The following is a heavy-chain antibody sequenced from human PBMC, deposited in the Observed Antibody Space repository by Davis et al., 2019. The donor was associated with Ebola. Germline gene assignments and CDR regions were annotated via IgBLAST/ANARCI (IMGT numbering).Heavy chain of an antibody. CDR3: ARHMPVGAGLGPFDV. J-gene: IGHJ3*01. CDR2: IYYSGGT. CDR1: GGSISSSSYS. V-gene: IGHV4-39*01. Sequence: PSETLSLTCSVSGGSISSSSYSWGWIRQPPGKGLEWIGSIYYSGGTYYNPSLKSRVTISLDTSKKQLSLQMISVTAADTAAYSCARHMPVGAGLGPFDVWGQGTMVTVSS. D-gene: IGHD1-26*01.